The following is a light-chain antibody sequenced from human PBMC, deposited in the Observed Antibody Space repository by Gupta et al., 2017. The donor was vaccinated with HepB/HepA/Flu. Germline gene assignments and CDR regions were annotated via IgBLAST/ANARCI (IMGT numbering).Light chain of an antibody. CDR2: DIS. V-gene: IGKV3-15*01. Sequence: TPSPATLSLTPGGTAAVSCRASEDVRTKLAWYHQKPGQPPRLLIYDISYRAANVPVRFSGSGSATEFTLTVTDVQSDDSATYFCQQYYQWPPDFTFGQGTK. CDR1: EDVRTK. CDR3: QQYYQWPPDFT. J-gene: IGKJ2*01.